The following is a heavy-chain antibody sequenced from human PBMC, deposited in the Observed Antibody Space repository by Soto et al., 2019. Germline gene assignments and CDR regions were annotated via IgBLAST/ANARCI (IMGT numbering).Heavy chain of an antibody. D-gene: IGHD1-26*01. CDR2: IIPIFGSP. CDR1: GGTFISYA. CDR3: ARAKGLGVNYYYGMDV. V-gene: IGHV1-69*13. Sequence: GASVKVSCKASGGTFISYASSWVRQAPGQGLEWMGGIIPIFGSPNYAQKFQGRVTISADESTSTAYMELSSLRSEDTAVYYCARAKGLGVNYYYGMDVWGQGTTVTVSS. J-gene: IGHJ6*02.